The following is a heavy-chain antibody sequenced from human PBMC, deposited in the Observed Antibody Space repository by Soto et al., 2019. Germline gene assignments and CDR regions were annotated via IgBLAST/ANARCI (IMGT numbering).Heavy chain of an antibody. CDR3: ARNAGYCGGDCPPGY. Sequence: EVQLVESGGGLVKPGGSLRLSCAASGFTFSSYSMNWVRQAPGKGLEWVSSISSSSSYIYYADSVKGRFTISRDNAKNSLYLQMNSLRAEDTAVYYCARNAGYCGGDCPPGYWGQGTLVTVSS. CDR1: GFTFSSYS. CDR2: ISSSSSYI. D-gene: IGHD2-21*02. V-gene: IGHV3-21*01. J-gene: IGHJ4*02.